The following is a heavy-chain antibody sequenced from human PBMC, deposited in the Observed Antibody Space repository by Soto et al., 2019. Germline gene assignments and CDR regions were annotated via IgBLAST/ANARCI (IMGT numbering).Heavy chain of an antibody. CDR3: ARDLGLLKSMFDY. J-gene: IGHJ4*02. Sequence: GSLRLSCLASGFSFNSFNMNWIRRAPGRGLEWVASISVSGDNIYYGDSMQGRFTISRDNSKRSVFLDLNSLRVEDTAVYYCARDLGLLKSMFDYWGQGTLVTVSS. CDR1: GFSFNSFN. CDR2: ISVSGDNI. V-gene: IGHV3-21*01. D-gene: IGHD2-8*01.